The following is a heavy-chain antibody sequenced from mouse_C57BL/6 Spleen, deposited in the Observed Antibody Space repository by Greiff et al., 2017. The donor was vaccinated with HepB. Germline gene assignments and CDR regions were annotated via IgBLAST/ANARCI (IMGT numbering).Heavy chain of an antibody. J-gene: IGHJ4*01. D-gene: IGHD2-10*02. CDR1: GFTFSSYA. V-gene: IGHV5-9-1*02. CDR3: TRVSIYAMDY. Sequence: EVKVEESGEGLVKPGGSLKLSCAASGFTFSSYAMSWVRQTPEKRLEWVAYISSGGDYIYYADTVKGRFTISRDNARNTLYLQMSSLKSEDTAMYYCTRVSIYAMDYWGQGTSVTVSS. CDR2: ISSGGDYI.